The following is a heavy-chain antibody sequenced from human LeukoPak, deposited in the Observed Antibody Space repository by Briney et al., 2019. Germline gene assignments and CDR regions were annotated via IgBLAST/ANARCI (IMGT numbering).Heavy chain of an antibody. CDR3: ARDWDSSGLAIDY. V-gene: IGHV4-39*07. CDR2: IYYSGST. J-gene: IGHJ4*02. CDR1: GGSISSSSYY. Sequence: SETLSLTCTVSGGSISSSSYYWGWIRQPPGKGLEWIGSIYYSGSTYYNPSLKSRVTISVDTSKNQFSLKLSPVTAADTAVYYCARDWDSSGLAIDYWGQGTLVTVSS. D-gene: IGHD6-19*01.